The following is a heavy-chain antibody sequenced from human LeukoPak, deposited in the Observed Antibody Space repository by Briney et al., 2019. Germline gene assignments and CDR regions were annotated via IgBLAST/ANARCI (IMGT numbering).Heavy chain of an antibody. Sequence: GGSLRLSCAASGFTFSTYTMHWVRQAPDKGLEWVAVISFDGTYKFYADSVKGRFTNSRDSSRNTLYLQMNSLRAEDTAVYYCAAEFCGGGRCYTGHSGHDYWGQGTLVTVSS. CDR1: GFTFSTYT. CDR3: AAEFCGGGRCYTGHSGHDY. CDR2: ISFDGTYK. D-gene: IGHD2-15*01. V-gene: IGHV3-30-3*01. J-gene: IGHJ4*02.